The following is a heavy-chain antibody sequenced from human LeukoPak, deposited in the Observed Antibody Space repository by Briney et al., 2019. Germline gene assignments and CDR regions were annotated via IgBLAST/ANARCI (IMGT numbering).Heavy chain of an antibody. V-gene: IGHV7-4-1*02. Sequence: GASVKVSCKASGYTFTSYAMNWVRQAPGQGLECMGWINTNTGNPTYAQGFTGRFVFSLDTSVSTAYLQSSSLKAEDTAVYYCAREADGYTAHLDYWGQGTLVTVSS. D-gene: IGHD5-24*01. J-gene: IGHJ4*02. CDR1: GYTFTSYA. CDR2: INTNTGNP. CDR3: AREADGYTAHLDY.